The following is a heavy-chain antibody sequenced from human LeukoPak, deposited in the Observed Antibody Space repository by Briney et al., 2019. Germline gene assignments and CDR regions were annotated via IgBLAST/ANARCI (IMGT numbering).Heavy chain of an antibody. Sequence: PGGSLRLSCAASGFTFSDYYMTWIRQAPGKGLEWLSYISGSGSDTSYVDSVQGRFTISRDNAKNSLYLQMNSLRAEDTAVYYCARVNPISSGFYAYWGQGTLVTVSS. CDR3: ARVNPISSGFYAY. D-gene: IGHD3-22*01. CDR2: ISGSGSDT. V-gene: IGHV3-11*06. CDR1: GFTFSDYY. J-gene: IGHJ4*02.